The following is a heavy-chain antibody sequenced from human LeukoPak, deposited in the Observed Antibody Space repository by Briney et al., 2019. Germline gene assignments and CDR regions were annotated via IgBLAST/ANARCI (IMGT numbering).Heavy chain of an antibody. CDR2: IWYDGSNK. CDR1: GFTFSNYG. J-gene: IGHJ4*02. V-gene: IGHV3-33*01. CDR3: ARTSRIAAALDY. Sequence: GGSLRLSCAASGFTFSNYGMHWVRQAPGKGLEWVAVIWYDGSNKYYGDSVKGRFNISRDNSKNTLYLQMNSLRAEDTAVYYCARTSRIAAALDYWGQGTLVTVSS. D-gene: IGHD6-13*01.